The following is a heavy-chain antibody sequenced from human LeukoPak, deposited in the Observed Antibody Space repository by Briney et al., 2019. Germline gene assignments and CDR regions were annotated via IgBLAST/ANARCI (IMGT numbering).Heavy chain of an antibody. J-gene: IGHJ4*02. CDR3: ARDLRHQLLYCLDY. V-gene: IGHV3-30*04. CDR1: GFTFRTYA. CDR2: KSYDGSNK. Sequence: GGSLRLSCAASGFTFRTYAMHWVRQAPGKGLEWVGVKSYDGSNKYYADSVEGRFTISRDNSKNTVYLQMNSLGAEDTAVYYCARDLRHQLLYCLDYWGQGTLVTVSS. D-gene: IGHD2-2*02.